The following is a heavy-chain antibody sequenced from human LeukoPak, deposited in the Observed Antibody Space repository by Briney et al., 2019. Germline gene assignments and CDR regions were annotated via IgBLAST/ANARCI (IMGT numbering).Heavy chain of an antibody. V-gene: IGHV4-34*01. CDR1: GGSFSGYY. CDR2: INHSGST. J-gene: IGHJ5*02. D-gene: IGHD6-13*01. CDR3: ARTLGRAHFGYSKTPAPPSSWFDP. Sequence: PSETLSLTCAVYGGSFSGYYWSWIRQPPGKGLEWIGEINHSGSTNYNPSLKSRVTISVDTSKNQSSLKLSSVTAADTAVDYCARTLGRAHFGYSKTPAPPSSWFDPWGQGTLVTVSS.